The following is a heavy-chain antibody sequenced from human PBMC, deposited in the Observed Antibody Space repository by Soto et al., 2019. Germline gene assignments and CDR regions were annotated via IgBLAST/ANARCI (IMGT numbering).Heavy chain of an antibody. CDR2: IYYSGST. J-gene: IGHJ4*02. CDR3: ARGNYDILTGPRN. D-gene: IGHD3-9*01. V-gene: IGHV4-31*03. Sequence: SETLSLTCTVSGGSISSGGYYWSWIRQHPGKGLEWIGYIYYSGSTYYNPSLKSRVTISVDTSKNQFSLKLSFVTAADTAVYYCARGNYDILTGPRNWGQGTLVTVSS. CDR1: GGSISSGGYY.